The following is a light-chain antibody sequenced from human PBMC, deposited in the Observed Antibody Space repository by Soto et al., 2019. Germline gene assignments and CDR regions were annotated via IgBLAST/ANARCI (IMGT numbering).Light chain of an antibody. V-gene: IGKV1-27*01. Sequence: DIQMTQSPSSLSASVGHRVTITCRASQGITYYLAWYQQKPGKVPKLLIYAASTLQSGVPSRFSGGGSGADFTLTISSLPPEDVATYYCQNYNSAPLTFGVGTKVEIK. CDR1: QGITYY. CDR2: AAS. CDR3: QNYNSAPLT. J-gene: IGKJ4*01.